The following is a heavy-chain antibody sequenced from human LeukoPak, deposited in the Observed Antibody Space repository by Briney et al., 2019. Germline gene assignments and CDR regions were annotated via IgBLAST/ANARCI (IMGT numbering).Heavy chain of an antibody. V-gene: IGHV4-61*02. CDR3: ARDSGGIRSAFDI. J-gene: IGHJ3*02. CDR1: GGSISSGSYY. D-gene: IGHD2-15*01. Sequence: SQTLSLTCTVSGGSISSGSYYWSWIRQPAGKGLEWIGRIYTSGSTNYNPSLKSRVTISVDTSKNQFSLKLSSVTAADTAVYYCARDSGGIRSAFDIWGQGTMVTASS. CDR2: IYTSGST.